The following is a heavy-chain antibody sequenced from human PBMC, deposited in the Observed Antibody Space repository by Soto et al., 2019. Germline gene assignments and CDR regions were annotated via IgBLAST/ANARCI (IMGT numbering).Heavy chain of an antibody. V-gene: IGHV1-3*01. Sequence: QVQLVQSGAEVKKPGASVKVSCKASGYTFTSYAMHWVRQAPGQRLEWMGWINAGNGNTKYSQKFQGRVTITRDTSASTAYMEMSSLRSEDTAVYYCAREEGKRGSCGSCYCPPLAYWGQGTLVTVSS. J-gene: IGHJ4*02. CDR1: GYTFTSYA. D-gene: IGHD2-15*01. CDR2: INAGNGNT. CDR3: AREEGKRGSCGSCYCPPLAY.